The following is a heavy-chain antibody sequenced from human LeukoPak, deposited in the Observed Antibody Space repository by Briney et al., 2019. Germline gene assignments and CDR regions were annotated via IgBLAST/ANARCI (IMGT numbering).Heavy chain of an antibody. V-gene: IGHV3-74*01. CDR1: GFTFSSYW. D-gene: IGHD3-22*01. CDR2: INSDGSST. Sequence: PGGSLRLSCAASGFTFSSYWMHWVRHAPGKGLVWVSRINSDGSSTSYADSVKGRFTISRDNAKNTLYLQMNSLRAEDTAAYYCARSNYYDSSGPMYWGQGTLVTVSS. J-gene: IGHJ4*02. CDR3: ARSNYYDSSGPMY.